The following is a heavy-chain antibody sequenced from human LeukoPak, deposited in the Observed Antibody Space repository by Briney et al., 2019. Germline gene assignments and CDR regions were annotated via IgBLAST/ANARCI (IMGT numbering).Heavy chain of an antibody. CDR2: VSGSGGST. D-gene: IGHD3-9*01. CDR1: GFTFSSYA. J-gene: IGHJ4*02. Sequence: PGGSLRLSCAASGFTFSSYAMSWVRQAPGKGLEGVSAVSGSGGSTYYADSVKGRFTISRDNAKNSLYLQMNSLRAEDTAVYYCARGRSVPGDFDWAPYYFDYWGQGTLVTVSS. CDR3: ARGRSVPGDFDWAPYYFDY. V-gene: IGHV3-23*01.